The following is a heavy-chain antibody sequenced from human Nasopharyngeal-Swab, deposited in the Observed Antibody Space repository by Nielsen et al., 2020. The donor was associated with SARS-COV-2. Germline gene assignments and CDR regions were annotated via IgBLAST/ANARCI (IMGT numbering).Heavy chain of an antibody. CDR1: GFTFSSYW. CDR3: AREGQRYYGMDV. V-gene: IGHV3-7*03. Sequence: GESLKISCAASGFTFSSYWMSWVRQAPGKGPGWVANIKQDGSEKYYVDSVKGRFTISRDNAKNSLYLQMNSLRAEDTAVYYCAREGQRYYGMDVWGQGTTVTVSS. J-gene: IGHJ6*02. CDR2: IKQDGSEK.